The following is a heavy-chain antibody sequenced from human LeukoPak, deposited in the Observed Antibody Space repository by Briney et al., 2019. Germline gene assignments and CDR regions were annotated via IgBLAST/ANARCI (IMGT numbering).Heavy chain of an antibody. CDR2: TNTDGTNT. CDR3: ARELAPTSRSSSLNYNYYGMDV. V-gene: IGHV3-74*01. J-gene: IGHJ6*02. D-gene: IGHD3-3*02. Sequence: PGGSLRLSCTASGFTFSSYWIHWVRQAPGKGLVWVSCTNTDGTNTRYADSVKGRFTISRDNAKNTLYLQTNSLRAEDTAVYYCARELAPTSRSSSLNYNYYGMDVWGQGTTVILSS. CDR1: GFTFSSYW.